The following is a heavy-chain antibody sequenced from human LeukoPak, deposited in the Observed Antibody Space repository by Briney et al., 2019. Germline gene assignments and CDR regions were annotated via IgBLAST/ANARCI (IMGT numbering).Heavy chain of an antibody. J-gene: IGHJ4*02. CDR1: GFTFSSYA. V-gene: IGHV3-23*01. CDR3: AKDLMPHSSGSVFDF. Sequence: PGGSLRLSCAASGFTFSSYAMSWVRQAPGKGLEWVSAISGSGGSTYYADSVKGRFTISRDNSKNTLYLQMNSLRAEDTAVYYCAKDLMPHSSGSVFDFWGPGNLVTVSS. D-gene: IGHD3-22*01. CDR2: ISGSGGST.